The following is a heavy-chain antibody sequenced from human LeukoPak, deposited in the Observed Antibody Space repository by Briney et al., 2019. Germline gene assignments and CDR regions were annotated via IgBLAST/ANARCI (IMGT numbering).Heavy chain of an antibody. CDR3: ARRSGEYGSGSYSDPFDY. CDR2: IYYSGST. CDR1: GGSISSSSYY. Sequence: KSSETLSLTCTVSGGSISSSSYYWGWIRQPPGKGLEWIGSIYYSGSTYYNPSLKSRVTISVDTSKNQFSLKLSSVTAADTAVYYCARRSGEYGSGSYSDPFDYWGQGTLVTVSS. J-gene: IGHJ4*02. V-gene: IGHV4-39*01. D-gene: IGHD3-10*01.